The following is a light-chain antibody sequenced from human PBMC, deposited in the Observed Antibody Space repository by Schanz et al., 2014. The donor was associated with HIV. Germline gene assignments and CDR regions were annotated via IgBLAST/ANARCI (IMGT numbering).Light chain of an antibody. Sequence: EIVLTQSPATLSLSPGERATLSCRASQSVSSYLAWYQQKPGQAPRLLIYGASSRATGIPDRFSGSGSGTDFTLSISRLEPEDCAVYYCQQYKSPPLTFGGGTKVEIK. CDR1: QSVSSY. V-gene: IGKV3-20*01. J-gene: IGKJ4*01. CDR2: GAS. CDR3: QQYKSPPLT.